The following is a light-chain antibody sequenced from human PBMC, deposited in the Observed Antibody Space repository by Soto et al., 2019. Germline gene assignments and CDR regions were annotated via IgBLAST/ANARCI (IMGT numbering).Light chain of an antibody. Sequence: EIVMTQSPATLSVSPGDRAILSCRASESVTSSLAWYQQKPGQPPRLLIYAASTRATDVPARFSGGGSETEFTLTISSLQSEDFAVYFCQQYNIWPLWTFGQGTKVDIK. CDR2: AAS. CDR3: QQYNIWPLWT. J-gene: IGKJ1*01. CDR1: ESVTSS. V-gene: IGKV3-15*01.